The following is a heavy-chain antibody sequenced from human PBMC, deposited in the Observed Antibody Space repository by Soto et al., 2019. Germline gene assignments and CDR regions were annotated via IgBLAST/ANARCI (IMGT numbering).Heavy chain of an antibody. J-gene: IGHJ4*02. CDR2: IKQDGSDK. V-gene: IGHV3-7*03. D-gene: IGHD6-19*01. Sequence: MGGVRKAPGKGLEWVANIKQDGSDKYYVDSLMGRSTISSDNAKKKLYLQMNSLRAEDTAVYYCASGRYTSCWYPHYFDYWGQAILVT. CDR3: ASGRYTSCWYPHYFDY.